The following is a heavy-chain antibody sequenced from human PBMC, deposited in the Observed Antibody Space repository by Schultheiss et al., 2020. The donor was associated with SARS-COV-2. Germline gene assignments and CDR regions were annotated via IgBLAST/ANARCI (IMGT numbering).Heavy chain of an antibody. D-gene: IGHD3-10*01. V-gene: IGHV4-30-2*01. J-gene: IGHJ4*02. CDR2: IYHSGST. CDR1: GGSISSGGYS. Sequence: SETLSLTCAVSGGSISSGGYSWSWIRQPPGKGLEWIGYIYHSGSTNYNPSLKSRVTISVDTSKNQFSLKLSSVTAADTAVYYCARREVRGVIMDWGQGTLVTVSS. CDR3: ARREVRGVIMD.